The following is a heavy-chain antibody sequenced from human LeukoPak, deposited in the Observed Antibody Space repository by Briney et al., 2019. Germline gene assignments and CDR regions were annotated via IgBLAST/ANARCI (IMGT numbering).Heavy chain of an antibody. D-gene: IGHD7-27*01. V-gene: IGHV3-7*01. J-gene: IGHJ4*02. CDR2: IKGDGNEK. CDR1: GFSFSRYW. Sequence: GGSLRLSCAASGFSFSRYWMNWVRQAPGKGLEWVANIKGDGNEKNYVDSVKGRFSISRDNAKNSLYLQMNSLRVEDTAVYYCAAWGLHNYWGQGTLVTVSS. CDR3: AAWGLHNY.